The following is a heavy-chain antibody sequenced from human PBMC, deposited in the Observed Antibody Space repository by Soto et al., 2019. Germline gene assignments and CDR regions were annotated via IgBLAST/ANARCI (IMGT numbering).Heavy chain of an antibody. Sequence: SETLSLTCTVSGGSISSYYWSWIRQPPGKGLEWIGYIYYSGSTNYNPSLKSRVTISVDNSKNTLYLQMNSLRAEDTAVYYCAKDRCGSSGCVFDYWGQGTQVTLSS. CDR2: IYYSGST. J-gene: IGHJ4*02. D-gene: IGHD6-19*01. CDR3: AKDRCGSSGCVFDY. V-gene: IGHV4-59*12. CDR1: GGSISSYY.